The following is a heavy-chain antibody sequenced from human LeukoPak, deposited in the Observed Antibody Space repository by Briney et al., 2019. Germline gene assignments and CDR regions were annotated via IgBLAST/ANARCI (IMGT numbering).Heavy chain of an antibody. V-gene: IGHV3-30*02. Sequence: GGSLRLSCAASGFTFSSYGMHWVRQAPGKGLEWVAFIRYDGNNKYADSVKGRFTISRDNSKNTLYLQMNSLRAEDTAVYYCARAKFDSSRYYYRGFDIWGQGTMVTVSS. CDR3: ARAKFDSSRYYYRGFDI. CDR2: IRYDGNNK. J-gene: IGHJ3*02. CDR1: GFTFSSYG. D-gene: IGHD3-22*01.